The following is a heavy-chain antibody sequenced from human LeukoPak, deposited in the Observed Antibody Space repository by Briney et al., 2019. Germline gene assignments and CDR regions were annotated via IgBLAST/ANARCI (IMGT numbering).Heavy chain of an antibody. CDR2: TYYRSKWFN. D-gene: IGHD3-10*01. V-gene: IGHV6-1*01. CDR1: GDSVSTSSAA. CDR3: ARRITMVRGIFKGVNYYMDV. J-gene: IGHJ6*03. Sequence: SQTLSLTCAVSGDSVSTSSAAWNWIRQSPSRGLEWLGRTYYRSKWFNDYAVSLKSRITINSDTSKNQFSLQLNSVTAADTAVYYCARRITMVRGIFKGVNYYMDVWGKGTTVTISS.